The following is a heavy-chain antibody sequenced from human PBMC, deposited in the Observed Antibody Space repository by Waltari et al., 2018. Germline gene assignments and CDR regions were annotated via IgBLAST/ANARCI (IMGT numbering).Heavy chain of an antibody. CDR2: DVPTFGTA. CDR1: GGTFSSYA. V-gene: IGHV1-69*01. Sequence: QVQLVQSGAEVKKPGSSVKVSCKASGGTFSSYAISWVRQAPGQGLEWMGGDVPTFGTANYAQKFQGRVTITADESTSTAYMELSSLRSEDTAVYYCARARAVVTPYYYYGMDVWGQGTTVTVSS. CDR3: ARARAVVTPYYYYGMDV. D-gene: IGHD2-21*02. J-gene: IGHJ6*02.